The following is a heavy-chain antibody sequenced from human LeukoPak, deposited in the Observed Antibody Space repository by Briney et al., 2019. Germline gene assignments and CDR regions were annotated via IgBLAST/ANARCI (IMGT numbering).Heavy chain of an antibody. D-gene: IGHD3-16*01. CDR3: VRDDDVYGFDY. J-gene: IGHJ4*02. CDR1: GFIFSRHW. V-gene: IGHV3-74*01. Sequence: GGSLRLSCAASGFIFSRHWMHWVRHAPGEGLVCVARVKKDGTYRDYGDSVKGRFTISRDNAKNTLYLQMNSLRFEDTARYYCVRDDDVYGFDYWGQGTVVTVSS. CDR2: VKKDGTYR.